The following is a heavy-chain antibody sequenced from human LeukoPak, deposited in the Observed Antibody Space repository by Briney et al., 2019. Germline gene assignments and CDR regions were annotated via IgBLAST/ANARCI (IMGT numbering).Heavy chain of an antibody. CDR3: VREYPDCGGDCLAY. J-gene: IGHJ4*02. CDR2: IRSDGGNI. V-gene: IGHV3-74*01. CDR1: GFIFSHYY. Sequence: GGSLRLSCAASGFIFSHYYMHWVRQAPEKGLVWVSRIRSDGGNIGYADSVKGRFTISRDNAKNTLYLQMNSLRGEDTAVYYCVREYPDCGGDCLAYWGQGTLVTVSS. D-gene: IGHD2-21*02.